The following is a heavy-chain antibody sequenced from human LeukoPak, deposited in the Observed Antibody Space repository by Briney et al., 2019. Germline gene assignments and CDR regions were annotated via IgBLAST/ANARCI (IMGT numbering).Heavy chain of an antibody. J-gene: IGHJ4*02. CDR1: GYTFIGYY. CDR3: ARSAYYDSSGRFDY. D-gene: IGHD3-22*01. Sequence: ASVKVSCKASGYTFIGYYMHWVRQAPGQGLEWMGWINPNSGGTNYAQKFQGRVTMTRDTSISTAYMELSRLRSDDTAVYYCARSAYYDSSGRFDYWGQGTLVTVSS. V-gene: IGHV1-2*02. CDR2: INPNSGGT.